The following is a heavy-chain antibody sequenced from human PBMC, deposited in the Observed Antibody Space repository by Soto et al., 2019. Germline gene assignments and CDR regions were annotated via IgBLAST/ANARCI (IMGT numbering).Heavy chain of an antibody. CDR2: ISGSGGST. CDR1: GFTFSSYA. CDR3: AKDRNFGVVIISVFDY. Sequence: PGGSLRLSCAASGFTFSSYAMSWVRQAPGKGLEWVSAISGSGGSTYYADSVKGRFTISRDNSKNTLYLQMNSLRAEDTAVYYCAKDRNFGVVIISVFDYWGQGTLVTVSS. V-gene: IGHV3-23*01. J-gene: IGHJ4*02. D-gene: IGHD3-3*01.